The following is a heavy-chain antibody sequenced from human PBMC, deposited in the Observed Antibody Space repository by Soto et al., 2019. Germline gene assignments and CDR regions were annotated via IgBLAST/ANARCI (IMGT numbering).Heavy chain of an antibody. CDR2: IYSGGST. D-gene: IGHD3-22*01. CDR3: ARDRVESGYPEYFQH. V-gene: IGHV3-53*01. CDR1: GFTVSSNY. J-gene: IGHJ1*01. Sequence: GGSLRLSCAASGFTVSSNYMSWVRQAPGKGLEWVSVIYSGGSTYYADSVKGRFTISRDNSKDTLYLQMNSLRAEDTAVYYCARDRVESGYPEYFQHWGQGTLVTVSS.